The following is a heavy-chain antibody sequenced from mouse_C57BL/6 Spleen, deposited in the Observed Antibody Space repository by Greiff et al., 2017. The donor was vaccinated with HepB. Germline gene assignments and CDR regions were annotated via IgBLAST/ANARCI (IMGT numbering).Heavy chain of an antibody. V-gene: IGHV1-64*01. D-gene: IGHD1-1*01. CDR2: IHPNSGST. CDR1: GYTFTSYW. Sequence: VKLQQPGAELVKPGASVKLSCKASGYTFTSYWMHWVKQRPGQGLEWIGMIHPNSGSTNYNEKFKSKATLTVDKSSSTAYMQLSSLTSEDSAVYYCARGGFMTTVVATPFDYWGQGTTLTVSS. J-gene: IGHJ2*01. CDR3: ARGGFMTTVVATPFDY.